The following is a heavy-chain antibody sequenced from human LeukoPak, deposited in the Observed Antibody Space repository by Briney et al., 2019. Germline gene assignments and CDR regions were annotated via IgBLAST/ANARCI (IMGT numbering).Heavy chain of an antibody. CDR2: VHLSGAT. CDR1: GGSITTTNW. D-gene: IGHD1-26*01. V-gene: IGHV4-4*02. J-gene: IGHJ4*02. CDR3: TRESGAFSPFGF. Sequence: GTLSLTCAVSGGSITTTNWWSWVRQPPGKGLEWIGEVHLSGATNYNPSLESRVSMSIDKSKNHLSLEVTSVTAADTAIYYCTRESGAFSPFGFWGQGTLLTVSS.